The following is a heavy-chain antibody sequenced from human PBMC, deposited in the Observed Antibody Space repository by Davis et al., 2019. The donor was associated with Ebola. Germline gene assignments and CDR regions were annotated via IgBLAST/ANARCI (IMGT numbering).Heavy chain of an antibody. D-gene: IGHD7-27*01. CDR3: ARELSGTDLYYYYYMDV. CDR1: GYTFTSYY. Sequence: ASVKVSCKASGYTFTSYYMHWVRQAPGQGLEWMGIINPSGGSTSYAQKFQGRVTMTRDTSTSTVYMELSSLRSEDTAVYYCARELSGTDLYYYYYMDVWGKGTTVTVSS. J-gene: IGHJ6*03. V-gene: IGHV1-46*01. CDR2: INPSGGST.